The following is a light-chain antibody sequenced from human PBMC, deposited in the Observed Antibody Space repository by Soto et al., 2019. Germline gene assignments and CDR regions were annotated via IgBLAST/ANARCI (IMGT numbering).Light chain of an antibody. CDR1: SSDVGGYNY. V-gene: IGLV2-14*01. CDR3: SSYTSSITLL. J-gene: IGLJ3*02. CDR2: DVT. Sequence: QSALTQPASVSGSPGQSITISCTGTSSDVGGYNYVSWYQQHPGKAPKLLIYDVTNRPSGVSYRFSGSKSGNTASLTISGLQAEDEADYYCSSYTSSITLLFGGGTKLTVL.